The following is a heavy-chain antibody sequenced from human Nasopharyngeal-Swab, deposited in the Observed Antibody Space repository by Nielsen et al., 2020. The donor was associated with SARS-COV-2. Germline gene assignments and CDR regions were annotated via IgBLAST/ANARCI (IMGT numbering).Heavy chain of an antibody. CDR3: AREYRRITIFGVVINGFDY. Sequence: VRQMPGKGLEWIGYIYNSGSTYYNPSLKSRVTISVDTSKNQFSLKLSSVTAADTAVYSCAREYRRITIFGVVINGFDYWGQGTLVTVSS. V-gene: IGHV4-30-4*01. D-gene: IGHD3-3*01. CDR2: IYNSGST. J-gene: IGHJ4*02.